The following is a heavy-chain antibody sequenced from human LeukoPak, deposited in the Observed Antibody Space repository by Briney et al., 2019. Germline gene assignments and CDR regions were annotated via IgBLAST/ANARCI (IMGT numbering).Heavy chain of an antibody. CDR1: GGSISSYY. Sequence: SETLSLTCTVSGGSISSYYWSWIRQPPGKGLEWIGYIYYSGSTNYNPSLKSRVTISVDTSKNQFSLKLSSVTAADTAVYYCARIGHEDYYFDYWGQGALVTVSS. CDR3: ARIGHEDYYFDY. V-gene: IGHV4-59*01. J-gene: IGHJ4*02. CDR2: IYYSGST.